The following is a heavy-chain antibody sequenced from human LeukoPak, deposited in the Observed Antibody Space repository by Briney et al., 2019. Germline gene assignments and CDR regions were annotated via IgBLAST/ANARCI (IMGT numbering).Heavy chain of an antibody. CDR3: AKTIGSAYGPIDY. J-gene: IGHJ4*02. V-gene: IGHV3-23*03. CDR1: GFTFSAYA. D-gene: IGHD3-10*01. Sequence: GGSLRLSCAASGFTFSAYAMGWVRQAPGKGLEWVSVLYSDGNTYYADSVKGRFTISRDNSKNTLYLQMNSLRAEDTAIYYCAKTIGSAYGPIDYWGQRTLVTVSS. CDR2: LYSDGNT.